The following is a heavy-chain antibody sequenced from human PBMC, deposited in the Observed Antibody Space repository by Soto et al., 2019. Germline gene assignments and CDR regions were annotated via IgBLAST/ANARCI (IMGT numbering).Heavy chain of an antibody. Sequence: GSLRLSCAASGFTFSDYYMNWVRQAPGEGLEWVSVIDQSGGSVSYADSVKGRFTISRDNSKNTLYLQMDSLRADDTAKYYCAKDLHYYGMDVWGQGTSVTVSS. CDR3: AKDLHYYGMDV. V-gene: IGHV3-23*01. CDR1: GFTFSDYY. CDR2: IDQSGGSV. J-gene: IGHJ6*02.